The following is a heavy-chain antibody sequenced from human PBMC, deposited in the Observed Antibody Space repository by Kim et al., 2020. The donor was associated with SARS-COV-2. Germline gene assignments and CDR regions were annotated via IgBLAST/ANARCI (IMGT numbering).Heavy chain of an antibody. D-gene: IGHD6-19*01. J-gene: IGHJ4*02. Sequence: GGSLRLSCAASGFTFSSYAMHWVRQAPGKGLEWVAVISYDGSNKYYADSVKGRFTISRDNSKNTLYLQMNSLRAEDTAVYYCARVAHSSGWSDFDYWGQGTLVTVSS. CDR2: ISYDGSNK. V-gene: IGHV3-30*04. CDR3: ARVAHSSGWSDFDY. CDR1: GFTFSSYA.